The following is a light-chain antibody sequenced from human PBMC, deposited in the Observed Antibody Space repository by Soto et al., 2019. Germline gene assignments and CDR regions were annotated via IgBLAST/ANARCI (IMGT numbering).Light chain of an antibody. V-gene: IGKV3-20*01. CDR3: QQYGSSPGT. J-gene: IGKJ1*01. CDR2: GAS. Sequence: EIVLTQSPGTLSLSPGERATLSCRASQSISSSCLVWYQQKPGQAPRLLMYGASSRASGIADRFSGSGSGTDLTLTISRLEPEDFAVYYCQQYGSSPGTFGQGTKVEI. CDR1: QSISSSC.